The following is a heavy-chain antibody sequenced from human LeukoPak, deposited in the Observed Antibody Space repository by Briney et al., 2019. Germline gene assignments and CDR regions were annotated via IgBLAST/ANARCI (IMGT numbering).Heavy chain of an antibody. CDR1: GFTFSDYC. CDR2: IKPDGSDK. CDR3: ASHLYWWSYLGY. J-gene: IGHJ4*02. D-gene: IGHD2-8*02. Sequence: GGSLRLSCAASGFTFSDYCMTWVRQAPGKGLEWVANIKPDGSDKYYVDSVKGRFNISRDHAKNSLYLQMNTLRVEDTAVYYCASHLYWWSYLGYWGQGTLVTVSS. V-gene: IGHV3-7*01.